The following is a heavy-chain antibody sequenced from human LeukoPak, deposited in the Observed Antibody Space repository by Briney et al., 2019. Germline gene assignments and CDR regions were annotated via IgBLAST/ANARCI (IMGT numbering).Heavy chain of an antibody. CDR3: AKGQLLQQQLVVYYYYYMDV. CDR1: GFTFSSYA. D-gene: IGHD6-13*01. V-gene: IGHV3-30*04. J-gene: IGHJ6*03. Sequence: GGSLRLSCAASGFTFSSYAMHWVRQAPGKGLEWAAVISYDGSNKYYADSVKGRFTISRDNSKNTLYRQMNSLRAEDTAVYYCAKGQLLQQQLVVYYYYYMDVWGKGTTVTISS. CDR2: ISYDGSNK.